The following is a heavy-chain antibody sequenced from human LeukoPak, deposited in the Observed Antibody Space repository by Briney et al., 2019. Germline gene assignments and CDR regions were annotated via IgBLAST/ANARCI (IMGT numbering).Heavy chain of an antibody. CDR2: ISYEGRTI. CDR1: GFTFSSYG. V-gene: IGHV3-30*18. D-gene: IGHD6-19*01. J-gene: IGHJ4*02. CDR3: VKEAVPRICDWYDY. Sequence: GGSLRLSCTASGFTFSSYGMHWVRQAPGKGLEWVAVISYEGRTIYYADSATGRFTISRDNSKNTLYLQMNSLRPEDTAVYYCVKEAVPRICDWYDYWGQGTLVTVSS.